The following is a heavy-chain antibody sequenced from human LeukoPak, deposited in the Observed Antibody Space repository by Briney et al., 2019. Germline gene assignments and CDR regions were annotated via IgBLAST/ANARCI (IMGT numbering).Heavy chain of an antibody. J-gene: IGHJ6*02. Sequence: GGSLRLSCAASGFTFSSYWMHWVRQAPGKGLVWVSRINSDGSSTNCADSVKGRFIISRDNAKNTLYLQMNSLRAEDTAVYYCAKDQRGSYSVDYYYYGMDVWGQGTTVTVSS. D-gene: IGHD1-26*01. CDR1: GFTFSSYW. V-gene: IGHV3-74*01. CDR3: AKDQRGSYSVDYYYYGMDV. CDR2: INSDGSST.